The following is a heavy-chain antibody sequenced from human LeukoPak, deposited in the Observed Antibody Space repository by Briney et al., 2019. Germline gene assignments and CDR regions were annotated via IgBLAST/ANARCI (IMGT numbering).Heavy chain of an antibody. J-gene: IGHJ6*02. CDR3: AKEEGSRDYGDYWNGMDV. D-gene: IGHD4-17*01. CDR2: TRNKANSYTT. Sequence: PGGSLRLSCAASGFTFSDHYMDWVRQAPGKGLEWVGRTRNKANSYTTEYAASVKGRFTISRDDSKNSLYLQMNSLKTEDTAVYYCAKEEGSRDYGDYWNGMDVWGQGTTVTVSS. V-gene: IGHV3-72*01. CDR1: GFTFSDHY.